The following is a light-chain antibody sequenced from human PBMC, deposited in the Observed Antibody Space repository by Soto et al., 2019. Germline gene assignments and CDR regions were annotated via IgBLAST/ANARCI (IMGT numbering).Light chain of an antibody. J-gene: IGKJ1*01. CDR1: QSISTW. V-gene: IGKV1-5*03. Sequence: DIQMTHSPSTLSASVVDRVTITFRSSQSISTWLAWYQQKPGKAPKLLIYKASSLESGVPSRFSGSGSGTEFTLTISSLQPDDFAAYYCQQYNSYSWTFGQGTKVDIK. CDR2: KAS. CDR3: QQYNSYSWT.